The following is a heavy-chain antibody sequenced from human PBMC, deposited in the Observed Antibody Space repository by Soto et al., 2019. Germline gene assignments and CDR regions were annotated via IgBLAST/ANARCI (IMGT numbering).Heavy chain of an antibody. CDR1: GFSFSSYW. CDR2: IKQDGSDN. J-gene: IGHJ3*02. V-gene: IGHV3-7*05. CDR3: VRGIVGGNLAFDI. Sequence: EVQLVESGGGLVQPGGSLRLSCAASGFSFSSYWMNWFRQAPGKGLEWVANIKQDGSDNHYVDSVKGRFTISRDNAKNSMLLQMSSLRVDDTAVYYCVRGIVGGNLAFDIWGQGTLVIVSS. D-gene: IGHD1-26*01.